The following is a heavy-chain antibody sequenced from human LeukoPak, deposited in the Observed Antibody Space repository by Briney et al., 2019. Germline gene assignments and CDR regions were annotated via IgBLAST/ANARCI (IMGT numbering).Heavy chain of an antibody. CDR3: VKVKLGSLQVTTYFD. V-gene: IGHV3-64D*06. Sequence: PGGSLRLSCSASGCTFSSYAMHWVRQAPGKGLEYVSAISSNGGSTYYPYSVKGRFTISRDNSKNTLYLQMSSLRAEDTAVYYCVKVKLGSLQVTTYFDWGQGTLVTVSS. CDR2: ISSNGGST. J-gene: IGHJ4*02. D-gene: IGHD4-17*01. CDR1: GCTFSSYA.